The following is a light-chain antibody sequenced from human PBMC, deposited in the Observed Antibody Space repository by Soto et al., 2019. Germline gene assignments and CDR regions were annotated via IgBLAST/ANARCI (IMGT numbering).Light chain of an antibody. CDR1: QSLVHGDGNTY. CDR3: MQATQFPWT. J-gene: IGKJ1*01. Sequence: EIVMTQTPLSSPVTLGQPASISCRSSQSLVHGDGNTYLSWFQQRPGQPPRLLIYKISTRFSGVPDRFSGSGAGTDFTLKISRVETEDVGVYYRMQATQFPWTFGQGTKVEIK. CDR2: KIS. V-gene: IGKV2-24*01.